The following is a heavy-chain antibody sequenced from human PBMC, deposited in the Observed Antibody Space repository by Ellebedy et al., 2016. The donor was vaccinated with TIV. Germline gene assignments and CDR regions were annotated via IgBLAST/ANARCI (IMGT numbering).Heavy chain of an antibody. J-gene: IGHJ5*02. CDR1: EFAFETDW. CDR3: ASRGETWRAFDP. CDR2: INQEGSDK. V-gene: IGHV3-7*03. D-gene: IGHD3-16*01. Sequence: GESLKISCAASEFAFETDWMTWVRQAPGKGLEWVANINQEGSDKSYVDSVKGRFTISRDNAKSSLYLQMNSLRADDTAVYYCASRGETWRAFDPWGQGTLVTVSS.